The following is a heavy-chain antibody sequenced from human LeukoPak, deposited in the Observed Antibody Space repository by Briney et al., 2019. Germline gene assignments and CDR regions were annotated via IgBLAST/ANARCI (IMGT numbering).Heavy chain of an antibody. V-gene: IGHV3-33*06. Sequence: GGSLRLSCAASGFTFSSYGMHWVRQAPGKGLEWVAVIWYDGSSKYYADSVKGRFTISRDNSKNTLYLQMNSLRAEDTAVYYCAKEAYYDSSGYYFSYYFDYWGQGTLVTVSS. CDR3: AKEAYYDSSGYYFSYYFDY. D-gene: IGHD3-22*01. CDR2: IWYDGSSK. CDR1: GFTFSSYG. J-gene: IGHJ4*02.